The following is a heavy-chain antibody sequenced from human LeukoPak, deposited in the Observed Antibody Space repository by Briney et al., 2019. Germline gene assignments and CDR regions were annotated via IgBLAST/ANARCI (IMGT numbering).Heavy chain of an antibody. CDR2: IRASGGGT. D-gene: IGHD4-17*01. CDR3: ARDPNGDYVGAFDI. Sequence: GGSLRLSCAASGFTFSNYAMMWLRQAPGKGPEWVSLIRASGGGTDYADSVRGRFAISRDNSKNTLYLQMNRLRVDDTALYYCARDPNGDYVGAFDILGQGTMVTVSS. CDR1: GFTFSNYA. V-gene: IGHV3-23*01. J-gene: IGHJ3*02.